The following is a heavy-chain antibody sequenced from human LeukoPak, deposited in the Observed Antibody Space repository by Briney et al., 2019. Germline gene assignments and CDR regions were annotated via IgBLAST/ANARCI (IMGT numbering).Heavy chain of an antibody. J-gene: IGHJ5*02. V-gene: IGHV3-48*02. CDR2: ISSSSSTI. CDR3: VREAVNDYGDYVFRFDP. CDR1: GFTFSSYS. D-gene: IGHD4-17*01. Sequence: PGGSLRLSCAASGFTFSSYSMNWVRQAPGKGLEWVSYISSSSSTIYYADSVKGRFTISRDKAKNSLYLQMNSLRDEDTAVYYCVREAVNDYGDYVFRFDPWGQGTLVTVSS.